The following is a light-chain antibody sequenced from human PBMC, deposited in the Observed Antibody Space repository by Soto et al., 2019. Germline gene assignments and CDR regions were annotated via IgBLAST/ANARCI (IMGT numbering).Light chain of an antibody. CDR1: QGINSY. CDR2: AAS. CDR3: QQLNSCT. Sequence: DIQLTQSPSFLSASVGDRVTITCRASQGINSYLAWYQQKPGKAPKLLIYAASTLQSEVQSRFSGSGSGTAFTLTISSLQPEDCATYYCQQLNSCTFGPGTKVHIK. V-gene: IGKV1-9*01. J-gene: IGKJ3*01.